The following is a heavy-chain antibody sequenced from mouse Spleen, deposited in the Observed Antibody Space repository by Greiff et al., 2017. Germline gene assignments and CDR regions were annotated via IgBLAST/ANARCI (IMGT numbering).Heavy chain of an antibody. D-gene: IGHD3-1*01. CDR1: GYTFTDYY. CDR3: ARQLGRYYFDY. V-gene: IGHV1-76*01. CDR2: IYPGSGNT. Sequence: VQLKQSGAELVRPGASVKLSCKASGYTFTDYYINWVKQRPGQGLEWIARIYPGSGNTYYNEKFKGKATLTAEKSSSTAYMQLSSLTSEDSAVYFCARQLGRYYFDYWGQGTTLTVSS. J-gene: IGHJ2*01.